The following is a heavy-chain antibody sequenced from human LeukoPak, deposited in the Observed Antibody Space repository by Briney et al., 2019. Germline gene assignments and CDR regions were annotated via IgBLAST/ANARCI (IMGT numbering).Heavy chain of an antibody. J-gene: IGHJ4*02. CDR2: ISSSSSTI. D-gene: IGHD4-11*01. V-gene: IGHV3-48*01. CDR3: ARDLHINYPNYFDY. CDR1: GFTFSSYS. Sequence: GGSLRLSCAASGFTFSSYSMNWVRQAPGKGLEWVSYISSSSSTIYYADSVKGRFTISRDNAKNSLYLQMNSLRAEDTAVYYCARDLHINYPNYFDYWGQGTLVTVSS.